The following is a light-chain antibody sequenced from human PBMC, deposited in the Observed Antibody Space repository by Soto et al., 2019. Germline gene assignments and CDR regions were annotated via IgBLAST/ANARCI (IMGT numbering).Light chain of an antibody. CDR2: LGS. J-gene: IGKJ4*01. CDR1: QSLLHSNGYNY. V-gene: IGKV2-28*01. Sequence: DIVMTQSPLSLPVTPGEPASISCRSSQSLLHSNGYNYLDWYLQKPEQSPQLLIYLGSSRASGVPDRFSGSGSGTDFTLKISRVEAEDVGVYYCMEALQSPLTFGGGTKVEIK. CDR3: MEALQSPLT.